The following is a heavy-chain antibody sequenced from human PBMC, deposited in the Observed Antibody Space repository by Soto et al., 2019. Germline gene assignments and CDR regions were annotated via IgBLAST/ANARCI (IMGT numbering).Heavy chain of an antibody. CDR1: GFIFSSYG. J-gene: IGHJ6*02. CDR3: AKGEQAPAIIRYYYYGMDV. Sequence: AGGSLRLSCAASGFIFSSYGMHWVRQAPGKGLEWVAVIWYDGSNKYYADSVKGRFTISRDNSKNTLYLQMNSLRAEDTAVYYCAKGEQAPAIIRYYYYGMDVWGQGTTVTVSS. CDR2: IWYDGSNK. D-gene: IGHD2-21*02. V-gene: IGHV3-30*02.